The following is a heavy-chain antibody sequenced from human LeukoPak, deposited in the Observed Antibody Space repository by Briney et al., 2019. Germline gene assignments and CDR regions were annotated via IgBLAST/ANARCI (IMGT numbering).Heavy chain of an antibody. J-gene: IGHJ4*02. V-gene: IGHV5-51*01. D-gene: IGHD3-22*01. CDR1: GYSFTSHW. Sequence: GESLKISCKGSGYSFTSHWIGWVRQMPGKGLEWMGIICPGDSDTRYGSSFQGQVTISADKSISTAYLQWSSLKASDTALYYCARAYYDSSGYYYDFDYWGRGTLVTVSS. CDR2: ICPGDSDT. CDR3: ARAYYDSSGYYYDFDY.